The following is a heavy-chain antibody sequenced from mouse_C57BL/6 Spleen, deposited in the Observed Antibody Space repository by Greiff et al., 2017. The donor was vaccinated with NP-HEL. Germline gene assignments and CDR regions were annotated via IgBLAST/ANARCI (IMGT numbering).Heavy chain of an antibody. CDR1: GCTFTSYW. V-gene: IGHV1-61*01. CDR2: IYPSDSET. Sequence: QVQLQQPGAELVRPGSSVKLSCKASGCTFTSYWMDWVKQRPGQGLEWIGNIYPSDSETHYNQKFKDKATLTVDKSSSTAYMQLSSLTSEDSAVYYCARRGTTVVAEGSWFAYWGQGTLVTVSA. CDR3: ARRGTTVVAEGSWFAY. J-gene: IGHJ3*01. D-gene: IGHD1-1*01.